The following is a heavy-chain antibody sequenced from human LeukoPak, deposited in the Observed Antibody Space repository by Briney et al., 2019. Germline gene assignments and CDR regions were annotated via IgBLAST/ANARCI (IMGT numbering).Heavy chain of an antibody. D-gene: IGHD5-24*01. CDR2: IYYSGST. CDR1: GGSISSYY. V-gene: IGHV4-59*01. CDR3: ARDRDGFNGGAFDI. J-gene: IGHJ3*02. Sequence: PSETLSLTCTVSGGSISSYYWSWIRQPPGKGLEWIGYIYYSGSTNYNPSLKSRVTISVDTSKQQFSLQVKSVTAADTAVYYCARDRDGFNGGAFDIWGQGTKVTVSS.